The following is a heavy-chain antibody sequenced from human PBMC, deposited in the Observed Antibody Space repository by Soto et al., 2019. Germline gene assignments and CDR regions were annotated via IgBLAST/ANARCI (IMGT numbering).Heavy chain of an antibody. J-gene: IGHJ5*02. CDR2: ISYSGSS. Sequence: QLQLQESGPGLVKPSETLSLTCTVSGGSISSETYFWGWVRQPSGKGLEWVGTISYSGSSFYNPSLQGRVTLSVDTSKNQFSLRLSAVTAADSAVYFCAALLGHCNGGTCFFRWFHPWGQGTLVTVSS. CDR3: AALLGHCNGGTCFFRWFHP. CDR1: GGSISSETYF. V-gene: IGHV4-39*01. D-gene: IGHD2-15*01.